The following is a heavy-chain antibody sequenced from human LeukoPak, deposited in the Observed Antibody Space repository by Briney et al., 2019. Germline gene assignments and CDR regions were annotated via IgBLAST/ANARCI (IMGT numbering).Heavy chain of an antibody. V-gene: IGHV3-48*03. CDR2: ISSSGSTI. D-gene: IGHD2-15*01. CDR3: ARGVVVPY. CDR1: GFNFSRNW. Sequence: QPGGSLRLSCAAAGFNFSRNWISWVRQAPGKGLEWVSYISSSGSTIYYADSVKGRFTISRDNAKNSLYLQMNSLRAEDTAVYYCARGVVVPYWGQGTLVTVSS. J-gene: IGHJ4*02.